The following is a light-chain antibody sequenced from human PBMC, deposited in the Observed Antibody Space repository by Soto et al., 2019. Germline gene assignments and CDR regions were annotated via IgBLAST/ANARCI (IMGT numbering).Light chain of an antibody. V-gene: IGKV3-20*01. J-gene: IGKJ4*01. CDR1: QSVSSY. CDR2: GSS. Sequence: EIVLTRCPASLSLSPGERATLSCRASQSVSSYLAWYQQKPGQAPRLLIYGSSSRATGNPDRFSGSGSGTDFTLTISRLEPEDFAVYYCQQYGTSPLTFAGGTMV. CDR3: QQYGTSPLT.